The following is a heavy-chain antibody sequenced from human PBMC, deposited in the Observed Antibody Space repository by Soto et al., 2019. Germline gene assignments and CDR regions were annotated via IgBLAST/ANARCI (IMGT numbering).Heavy chain of an antibody. V-gene: IGHV3-74*01. D-gene: IGHD4-17*01. CDR3: VRGGAYGDYRLDY. CDR1: GFNFSIYW. J-gene: IGHJ4*02. CDR2: INIDGSAT. Sequence: QTGGSLRLSCAASGFNFSIYWMHWVRHPPGKGMVWVSRINIDGSATYYADSVKGRFTIPRDNAKNTLYVQMHSLRAEDRAVYYCVRGGAYGDYRLDYWGQGTPVTVSS.